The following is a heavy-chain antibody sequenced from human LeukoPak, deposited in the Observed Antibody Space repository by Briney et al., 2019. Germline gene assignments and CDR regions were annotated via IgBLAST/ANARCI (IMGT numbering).Heavy chain of an antibody. CDR3: ATDLSGYSNGYALDS. J-gene: IGHJ4*02. Sequence: GASVNVSCKISGHTLADLPMNWVRQAPGKGLEWMGGYEPAEGETTYPHRFQGRVTMTEDTSKNIAYMELTSLRSEDTAVYYCATDLSGYSNGYALDSWGQGTLVTVSS. V-gene: IGHV1-24*01. D-gene: IGHD5-18*01. CDR2: YEPAEGET. CDR1: GHTLADLP.